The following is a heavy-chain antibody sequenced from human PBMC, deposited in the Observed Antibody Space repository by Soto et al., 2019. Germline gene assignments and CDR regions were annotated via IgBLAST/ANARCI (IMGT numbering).Heavy chain of an antibody. J-gene: IGHJ6*02. CDR1: GFTFSTYA. CDR3: AKHSGEAGVGFYYYGVDV. D-gene: IGHD2-8*01. Sequence: GGSLRLSCAASGFTFSTYAMSWVRQAPGKGLEWVSTITGSGSSTYYANSVKGRFTISRDNSKNTLYLQMTSLRAEDTAVYYCAKHSGEAGVGFYYYGVDVWGQGTTVTVS. CDR2: ITGSGSST. V-gene: IGHV3-23*01.